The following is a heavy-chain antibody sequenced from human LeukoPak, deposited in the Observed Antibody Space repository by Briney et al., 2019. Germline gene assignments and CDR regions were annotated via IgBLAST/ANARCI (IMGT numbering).Heavy chain of an antibody. V-gene: IGHV3-30-3*01. D-gene: IGHD2-15*01. J-gene: IGHJ6*02. Sequence: GGSLRLSCAASAFTFSTYAMHWVRQAPGKGLDWVAIISYDGNSKFYADSVKGRFTISRDNSKNTLHLVMNSLKTEDTAVYYCTTDLGIVVVVAATGYGMDVWGQGTTVTVSS. CDR3: TTDLGIVVVVAATGYGMDV. CDR1: AFTFSTYA. CDR2: ISYDGNSK.